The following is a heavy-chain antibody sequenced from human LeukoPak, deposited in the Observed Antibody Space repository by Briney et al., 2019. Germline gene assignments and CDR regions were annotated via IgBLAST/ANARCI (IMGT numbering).Heavy chain of an antibody. CDR2: ISWNSGSI. D-gene: IGHD5-18*01. J-gene: IGHJ6*02. V-gene: IGHV3-9*01. Sequence: GRSLRLSCAASGFTFDDYAMHWVRQAPGKGLEWVSGISWNSGSIGYADSVKGRFTISRDNAKNSLYLQMNSLRAEDTALYYCAKENRGYSYGYVHYYYGMDVWGQGTTVTVSS. CDR3: AKENRGYSYGYVHYYYGMDV. CDR1: GFTFDDYA.